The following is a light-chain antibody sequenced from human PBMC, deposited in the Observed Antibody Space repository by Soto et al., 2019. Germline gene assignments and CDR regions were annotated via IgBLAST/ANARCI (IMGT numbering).Light chain of an antibody. CDR1: QSISTS. CDR2: DAS. V-gene: IGKV3-15*01. Sequence: EIVMAQSPVTLSVSPGERATLSCRASQSISTSLAWYQQKPGQAPRLLIYDASTRATGIPARFSGSGSGTEFTLTINSLQSEDFAVYSCQQYDDWPPTWPFGQGTKVEIK. CDR3: QQYDDWPPTWP. J-gene: IGKJ1*01.